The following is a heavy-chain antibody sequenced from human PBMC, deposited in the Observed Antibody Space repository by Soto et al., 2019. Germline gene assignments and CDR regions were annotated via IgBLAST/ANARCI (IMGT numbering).Heavy chain of an antibody. J-gene: IGHJ3*02. D-gene: IGHD3-10*01. CDR1: GGSFSGYY. Sequence: SSETLSLTCAVYGGSFSGYYWSWIRQPPGKGLEWIGEIYHSGSTNYNPSLKSRVTISVDTSKNQFSLKLSSVTAADTAVYYCARHYSELLWFGELLTHDAFDIWGQGTMVTVSS. CDR2: IYHSGST. V-gene: IGHV4-34*01. CDR3: ARHYSELLWFGELLTHDAFDI.